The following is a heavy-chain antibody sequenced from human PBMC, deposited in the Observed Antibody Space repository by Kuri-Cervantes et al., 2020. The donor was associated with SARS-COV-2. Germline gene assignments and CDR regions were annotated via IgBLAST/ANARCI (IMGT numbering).Heavy chain of an antibody. J-gene: IGHJ3*02. CDR2: ISAYNGNT. CDR3: ARSIFGGSRDDFDI. V-gene: IGHV1-18*01. Sequence: ASVKVSCKASGYTFTSYGISWVRQAPGQGLECMGWISAYNGNTNYAQKLQGRGTMSTDTSTSTAYMELRNLRSDDTAAYYCARSIFGGSRDDFDIWGQGTMVTVSS. D-gene: IGHD3-3*01. CDR1: GYTFTSYG.